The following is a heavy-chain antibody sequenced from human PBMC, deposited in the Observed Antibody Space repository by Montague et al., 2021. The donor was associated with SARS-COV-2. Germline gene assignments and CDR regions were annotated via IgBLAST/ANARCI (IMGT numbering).Heavy chain of an antibody. CDR2: IYGATGRT. Sequence: SLSLSCAASGFTFGSSALSWVRQAPGKGLEWVSNIYGATGRTFYADSVKGRFTMSRENSKNTLYLQMNSLRVDDTAVYYCAKVDSVFPWGQGTLVTVSS. CDR3: AKVDSVFP. CDR1: GFTFGSSA. D-gene: IGHD3/OR15-3a*01. V-gene: IGHV3-23*03. J-gene: IGHJ4*02.